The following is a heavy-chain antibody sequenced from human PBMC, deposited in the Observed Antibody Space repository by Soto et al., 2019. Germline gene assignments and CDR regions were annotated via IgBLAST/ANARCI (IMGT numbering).Heavy chain of an antibody. V-gene: IGHV1-69*08. Sequence: QVQLVQSGAEVKKPGSSVKVSCKASGGTFSSYTISWVRQAPGQGLEWMGRIIPILGIANYAQKFQGRVTITADKSTSTAYMELSSLRSEDTAVYYCARDAPHYYDSSGYPYWGQGTLVTVSS. CDR1: GGTFSSYT. D-gene: IGHD3-22*01. CDR2: IIPILGIA. J-gene: IGHJ4*02. CDR3: ARDAPHYYDSSGYPY.